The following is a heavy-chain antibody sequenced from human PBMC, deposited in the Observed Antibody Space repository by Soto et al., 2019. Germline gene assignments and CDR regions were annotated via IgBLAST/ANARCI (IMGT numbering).Heavy chain of an antibody. CDR1: GGSISSGDYY. D-gene: IGHD3-3*01. CDR2: IYYSGST. Sequence: PSETLSLTCTVSGGSISSGDYYWSWIRQPPGKGLEWIGYIYYSGSTYYNPSLKSRVTISVDTSKNQFSLKLSSVTAADTAVYYCARRNYDFWSGPYGMDVWGQGTTVTVS. J-gene: IGHJ6*02. CDR3: ARRNYDFWSGPYGMDV. V-gene: IGHV4-30-4*01.